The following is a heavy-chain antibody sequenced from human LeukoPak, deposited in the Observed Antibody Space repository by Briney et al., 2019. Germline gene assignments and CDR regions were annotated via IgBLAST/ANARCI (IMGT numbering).Heavy chain of an antibody. Sequence: PGGSLRLSCAASGFTFSSYSMNWVRQAPGKGLEWVSYISSSGSTIYYADSVKGRFTISRDNAKNSLYLQMNSLRAEDTAVYYCASSVTAYDAFDIWGQGTMVTVSS. CDR3: ASSVTAYDAFDI. J-gene: IGHJ3*02. V-gene: IGHV3-48*04. D-gene: IGHD2-21*02. CDR1: GFTFSSYS. CDR2: ISSSGSTI.